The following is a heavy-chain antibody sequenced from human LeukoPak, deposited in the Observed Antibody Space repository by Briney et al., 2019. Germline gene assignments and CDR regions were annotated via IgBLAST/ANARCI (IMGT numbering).Heavy chain of an antibody. J-gene: IGHJ2*01. CDR1: GGSISSGGYY. CDR2: IYFSGST. Sequence: PSETLSLTCTVSGGSISSGGYYWSWIRQHPGKGLEWIGYIYFSGSTYYNPSLKSRVTISLDTSNNQFSLKLSSVTAADTAVYYCARVISGTVTTEYFDLWGRGTLVTVFS. D-gene: IGHD4-17*01. CDR3: ARVISGTVTTEYFDL. V-gene: IGHV4-31*03.